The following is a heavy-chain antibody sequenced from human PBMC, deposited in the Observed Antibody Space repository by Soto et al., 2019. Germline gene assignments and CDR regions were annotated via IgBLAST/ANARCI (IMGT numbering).Heavy chain of an antibody. V-gene: IGHV4-4*02. CDR3: ARQTADMGYCYYVDV. D-gene: IGHD3-16*01. CDR1: SGSITSSDW. J-gene: IGHJ6*03. CDR2: IHRSGSA. Sequence: QVQLQESGPGLVKPSGTLSLTCAVSSGSITSSDWWRWLRQPPGKGLERIGEIHRSGSANYNPSLQSRVSISIVEPMNQSSLQLTSVTAADTAVYYWARQTADMGYCYYVDVWGRGTTVTVSS.